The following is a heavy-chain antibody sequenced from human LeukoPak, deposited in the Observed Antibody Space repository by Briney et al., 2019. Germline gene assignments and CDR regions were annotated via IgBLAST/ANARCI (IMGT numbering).Heavy chain of an antibody. J-gene: IGHJ4*02. CDR1: GDSVSSNSAA. V-gene: IGHV6-1*01. Sequence: SQTLSLTCAISGDSVSSNSAAWNWIRQSPSRGLEWLGRTYYRSNWYNDYAVSVKSRMTINPDTSKNQFSLQLDSVTPEDTAVYYCALDYDSRGSDFDYWGQGTLVTVSS. D-gene: IGHD3-22*01. CDR3: ALDYDSRGSDFDY. CDR2: TYYRSNWYN.